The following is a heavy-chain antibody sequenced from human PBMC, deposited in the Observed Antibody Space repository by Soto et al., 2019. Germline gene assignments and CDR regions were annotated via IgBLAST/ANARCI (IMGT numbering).Heavy chain of an antibody. V-gene: IGHV4-31*03. CDR2: IYYSGST. CDR3: VRCSYYYGRDV. J-gene: IGHJ6*02. D-gene: IGHD2-8*01. CDR1: GGSISSGGYY. Sequence: QVKLQESGPGLVKPSQTLSLTCTVSGGSISSGGYYWSWIRQHPGKGLEWIGYIYYSGSTYYNPSLKSRVTISVDTSKNQFSLKLSSVSAADTAVYYCVRCSYYYGRDVWGQGTTVTVSS.